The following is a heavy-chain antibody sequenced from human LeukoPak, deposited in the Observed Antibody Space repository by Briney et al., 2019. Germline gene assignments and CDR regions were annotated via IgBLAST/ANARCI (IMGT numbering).Heavy chain of an antibody. Sequence: SETLSLTCTVSGGSVSSGSYYWSWIRQPPGKGLEWIGYIYYSGGTNYNPSLKSRVTISVDTSKNQFSLKLSSVTAADTAVYYCARVRNYCGGDCYRFDYWGQGTLVTVSS. CDR3: ARVRNYCGGDCYRFDY. CDR2: IYYSGGT. J-gene: IGHJ4*02. V-gene: IGHV4-61*01. D-gene: IGHD2-21*02. CDR1: GGSVSSGSYY.